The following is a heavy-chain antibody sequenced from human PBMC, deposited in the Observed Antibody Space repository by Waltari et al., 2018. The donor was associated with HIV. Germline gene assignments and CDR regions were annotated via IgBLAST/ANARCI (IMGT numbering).Heavy chain of an antibody. CDR1: SASIRDYH. D-gene: IGHD2-2*02. J-gene: IGHJ5*01. V-gene: IGHV4-34*02. CDR2: IDHGGAT. Sequence: HVRLQQWGAGLLKPSATLSLPCAVYSASIRDYHWAWTRQAPGKGLEWIGEIDHGGATTDIASLRSRLNMAINTFKNQFFLRVSSVNAADTAIYYCAGRRLGPLIPNNCFDFWGQGTLVIVSS. CDR3: AGRRLGPLIPNNCFDF.